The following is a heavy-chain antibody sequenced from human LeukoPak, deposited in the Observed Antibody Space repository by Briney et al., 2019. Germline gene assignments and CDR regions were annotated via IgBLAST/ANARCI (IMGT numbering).Heavy chain of an antibody. CDR1: GFTFSSYW. CDR2: INTDGNIT. D-gene: IGHD3-22*01. V-gene: IGHV3-74*01. CDR3: ARDRAAMIVVYHAFDI. Sequence: GGSLRLSCAASGFTFSSYWMHWVRQDPGKGLVWVSRINTDGNITTYADSVKGRFTISRDNAKNTLFLQMNSLRAEDTAVYYCARDRAAMIVVYHAFDIWGPGTMVTVSS. J-gene: IGHJ3*02.